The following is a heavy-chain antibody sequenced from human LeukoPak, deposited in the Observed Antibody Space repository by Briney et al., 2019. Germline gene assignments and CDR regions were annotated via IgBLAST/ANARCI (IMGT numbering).Heavy chain of an antibody. V-gene: IGHV4-4*07. Sequence: SETLSLTCTVSGGSISSYYWSWIRQPAGKGLEWIGRVYTSGSTNYNPSLKSRVTMSVDTFKNQFSLKLSSVTAADTAVYYCARGQYYYDSSGYYWNDAFDIWGQGTMVTVSS. CDR3: ARGQYYYDSSGYYWNDAFDI. J-gene: IGHJ3*02. CDR2: VYTSGST. D-gene: IGHD3-22*01. CDR1: GGSISSYY.